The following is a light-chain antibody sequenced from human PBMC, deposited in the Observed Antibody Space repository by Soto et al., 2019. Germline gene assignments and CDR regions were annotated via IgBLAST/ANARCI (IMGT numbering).Light chain of an antibody. CDR1: QSVLYSSNNKNY. CDR2: WAS. J-gene: IGKJ1*01. CDR3: QQYYSTPET. Sequence: DIVMTRYQASLAVSLGERATINCKSRQSVLYSSNNKNYLAWYQQKPGQPPKLLIYWASTRESGVPDRFSGSGSGTDFTLTISSLQAEDVAVYYCQQYYSTPETFGQGTKVEI. V-gene: IGKV4-1*01.